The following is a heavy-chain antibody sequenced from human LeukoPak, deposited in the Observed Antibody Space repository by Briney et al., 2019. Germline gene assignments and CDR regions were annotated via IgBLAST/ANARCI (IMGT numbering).Heavy chain of an antibody. J-gene: IGHJ4*02. CDR1: GGSIRSSSYY. V-gene: IGHV4-39*07. D-gene: IGHD3-16*01. CDR3: ARGLHVGETLPYYF. CDR2: IYYSGST. Sequence: PSETLSLTCTVSGGSIRSSSYYWGWIRQPPGKGLEWIGSIYYSGSTYYNPSLKSRVTISVDPSKNQFSVKLSSVTAADTAMYFCARGLHVGETLPYYFWSQGTMVTVSS.